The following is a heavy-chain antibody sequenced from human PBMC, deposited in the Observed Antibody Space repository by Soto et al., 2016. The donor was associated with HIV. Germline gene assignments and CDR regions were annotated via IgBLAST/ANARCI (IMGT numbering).Heavy chain of an antibody. CDR1: GFIFSDCA. Sequence: EVQLVESGGGLVQPGGSLKLSCAVSGFIFSDCAIHWVRQASGKGLEWVGVVRTKAANTATEYAASVKGRFTTSRDDSENTAYLQMNNLKTEDTAMYYCTRDSGTYNWLDPWGQGTLVTVSS. CDR2: VRTKAANTAT. V-gene: IGHV3-73*01. CDR3: TRDSGTYNWLDP. D-gene: IGHD1-26*01. J-gene: IGHJ5*02.